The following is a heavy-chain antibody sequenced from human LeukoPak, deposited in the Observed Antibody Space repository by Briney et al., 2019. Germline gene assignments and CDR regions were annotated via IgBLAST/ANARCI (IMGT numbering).Heavy chain of an antibody. J-gene: IGHJ6*03. CDR2: IDPSGVP. V-gene: IGHV1-46*01. CDR1: GYTFTSYY. Sequence: GASVKVSCKASGYTFTSYYMHWVRQAPGQGLEWMGIIDPSGVPTYAQKFQGRVTMTRDTSTSTVYMELSSLRSEDTAVYYCASRSSGYYMDVWGKGTTVTVSS. D-gene: IGHD6-25*01. CDR3: ASRSSGYYMDV.